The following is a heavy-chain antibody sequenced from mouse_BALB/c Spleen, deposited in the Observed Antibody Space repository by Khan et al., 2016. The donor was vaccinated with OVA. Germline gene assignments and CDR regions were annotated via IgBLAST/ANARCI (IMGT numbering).Heavy chain of an antibody. CDR1: GISITSVNYR. CDR2: IYYSGTV. D-gene: IGHD1-1*01. V-gene: IGHV3-5*02. Sequence: EVQLVESGPGLVKPSQTVSLTCTVTGISITSVNYRWSWIRQFPGNNLEWIGNIYYSGTVTYNPSLTSRTTITRDTSKNQFFLEMNSLTAEDTATYYCARDYGSLYWYFDVWGAGTTVTVSS. J-gene: IGHJ1*01. CDR3: ARDYGSLYWYFDV.